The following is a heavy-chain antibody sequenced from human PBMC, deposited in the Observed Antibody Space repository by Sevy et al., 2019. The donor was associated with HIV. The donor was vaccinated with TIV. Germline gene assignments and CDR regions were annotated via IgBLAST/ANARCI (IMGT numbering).Heavy chain of an antibody. Sequence: GGSLRLSCAASGFTFSSYDMHWVRQAPGKGLEWVAVIWYDGSNKYYADSVKGRFTISRDNSKNTLYLQMNSLRAEDTAGYYCAGVSSSRPPGWGQGTLVTVSS. CDR2: IWYDGSNK. CDR1: GFTFSSYD. CDR3: AGVSSSRPPG. V-gene: IGHV3-33*08. D-gene: IGHD6-13*01. J-gene: IGHJ4*02.